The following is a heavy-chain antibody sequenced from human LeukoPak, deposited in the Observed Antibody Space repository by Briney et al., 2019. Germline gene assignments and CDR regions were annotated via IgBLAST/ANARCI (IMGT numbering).Heavy chain of an antibody. D-gene: IGHD3-10*01. J-gene: IGHJ6*02. V-gene: IGHV3-30*14. CDR1: GFTFSTFA. Sequence: PGGSLRLSCAASGFTFSTFALHWVRQAPGKGLEWVAVISYDGSTASYADSVRGRFTISRDSSKNTLFLQMNSLRAEDTAVYYCASDDYGSGSYYNGSPYYYGMDVWGQGTTVTVSS. CDR3: ASDDYGSGSYYNGSPYYYGMDV. CDR2: ISYDGSTA.